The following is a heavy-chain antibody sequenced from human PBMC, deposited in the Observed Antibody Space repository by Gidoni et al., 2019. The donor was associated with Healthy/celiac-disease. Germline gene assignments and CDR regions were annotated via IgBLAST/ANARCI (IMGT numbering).Heavy chain of an antibody. CDR1: GGTFSSYA. CDR2: IIPIFGTA. CDR3: AGVGTAVAGTIRYYGMDV. V-gene: IGHV1-69*01. D-gene: IGHD6-19*01. Sequence: QVQLVQSGAEVKMPGASVKVSCKASGGTFSSYAISWVRQAPGEGLEWMGGIIPIFGTANYAQKCQGRVTITADESTSTAYMELSSLRSEDTAVYCCAGVGTAVAGTIRYYGMDVWGQGTTVTVSS. J-gene: IGHJ6*02.